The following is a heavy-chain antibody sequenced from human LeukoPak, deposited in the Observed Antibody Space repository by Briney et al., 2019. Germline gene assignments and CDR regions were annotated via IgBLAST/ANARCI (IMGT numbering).Heavy chain of an antibody. CDR2: ISGSGGST. J-gene: IGHJ4*02. CDR3: AKDLAIYDSIYFDY. D-gene: IGHD3-22*01. Sequence: HPGGSLRLSCAASGFTFSSYAMSWVRQAPGKGLGWVSAISGSGGSTYYADSVKGRFTISRDNSKNTLYLQMNSLRAEDTAVYYCAKDLAIYDSIYFDYWGQGTLVTVSS. CDR1: GFTFSSYA. V-gene: IGHV3-23*01.